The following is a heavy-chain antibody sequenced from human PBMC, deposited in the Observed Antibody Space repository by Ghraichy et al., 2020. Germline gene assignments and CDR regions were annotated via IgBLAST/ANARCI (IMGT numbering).Heavy chain of an antibody. CDR1: GFSLSAYA. CDR3: ARDGYNTIPFDS. V-gene: IGHV3-23*01. D-gene: IGHD5-24*01. Sequence: LSLTCAASGFSLSAYAMSWVRQAPGKGLEWVSFISGTGGTTYYTDSVNGRFTISRDNAKNTLSLQMDSLRAEDTAIYYCARDGYNTIPFDSWGQGTLVTVSS. CDR2: ISGTGGTT. J-gene: IGHJ4*02.